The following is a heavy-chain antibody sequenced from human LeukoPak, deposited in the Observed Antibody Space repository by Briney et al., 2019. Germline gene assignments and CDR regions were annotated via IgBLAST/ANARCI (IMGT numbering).Heavy chain of an antibody. CDR1: GFTFSSYS. D-gene: IGHD4-23*01. J-gene: IGHJ4*02. V-gene: IGHV3-21*01. CDR2: ISSSSSYI. Sequence: GGSLRLSCAASGFTFSSYSMNWVRQAPGKGLEWVSSISSSSSYIYYADSVKGRFTISRDDAKNSLYLQMNSLRAEDTAVYYCARGGYSTVVTPFDYWGQGTLVTVSS. CDR3: ARGGYSTVVTPFDY.